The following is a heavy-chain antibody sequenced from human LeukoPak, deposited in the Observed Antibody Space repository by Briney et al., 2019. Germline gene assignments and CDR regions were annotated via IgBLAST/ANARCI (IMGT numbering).Heavy chain of an antibody. Sequence: SETLSPTCTVSGGSISSSSYYWGWIRQPPGKGLEWIGSIYYSGDTYYNPSLKSRRVTISVGTSKNQFSLRLSSVTAADTAVYYCARHQWHYYYYMGVSGKGSTVTVSS. CDR2: IYYSGDT. D-gene: IGHD6-19*01. J-gene: IGHJ6*03. CDR1: GGSISSSSYY. CDR3: ARHQWHYYYYMGV. V-gene: IGHV4-39*01.